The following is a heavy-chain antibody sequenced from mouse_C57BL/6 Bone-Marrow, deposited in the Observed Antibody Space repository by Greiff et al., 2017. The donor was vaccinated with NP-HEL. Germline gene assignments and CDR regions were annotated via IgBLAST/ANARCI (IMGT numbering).Heavy chain of an antibody. CDR1: GYAFSSSW. V-gene: IGHV1-82*01. J-gene: IGHJ2*01. CDR2: IYPGDGDT. CDR3: AREVFS. Sequence: VQLQQSGPELVKPGVSVKISCKASGYAFSSSWMNWVKQRPGKGLEWIGRIYPGDGDTNYNGKFKGKATLTADKSSSTAYMQLSSLTSEDSAVYFCAREVFSWGQGTTLTVSS.